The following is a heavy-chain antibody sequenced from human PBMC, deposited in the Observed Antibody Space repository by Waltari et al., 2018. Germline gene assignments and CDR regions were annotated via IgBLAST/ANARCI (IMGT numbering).Heavy chain of an antibody. CDR1: GGSISSYY. CDR2: IYYSGHT. CDR3: ARAFPSVVQTRYFDL. Sequence: QVQLQESGPGLVKPSETLSLTCTVSGGSISSYYWSWIRQPPGKGLEWIGYIYYSGHTNYDPSLKSRVTISVDTSKNQFSLKLSSVTAADTAVDYCARAFPSVVQTRYFDLWGRGTLVTVSS. J-gene: IGHJ2*01. D-gene: IGHD2-15*01. V-gene: IGHV4-59*01.